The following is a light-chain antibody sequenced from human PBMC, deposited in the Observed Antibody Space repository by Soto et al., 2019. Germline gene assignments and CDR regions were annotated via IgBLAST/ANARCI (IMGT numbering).Light chain of an antibody. CDR2: GAS. Sequence: EIVLTHSPGTLSLSPGERATLSCRASQSISSNNLAWYQQKPGQAPRLLIYGASSRATGISDRFSGSGSGTDFTLTISRLEPEDFAVYYCQQYGSSRTFGQGTKVEIK. J-gene: IGKJ1*01. CDR3: QQYGSSRT. CDR1: QSISSNN. V-gene: IGKV3-20*01.